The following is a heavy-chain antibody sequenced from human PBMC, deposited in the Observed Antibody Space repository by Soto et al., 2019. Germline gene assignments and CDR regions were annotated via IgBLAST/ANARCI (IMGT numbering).Heavy chain of an antibody. CDR1: GFTFSDYW. V-gene: IGHV3-74*01. J-gene: IGHJ6*03. Sequence: EVQLVESGGGVVQPGGSLRLSCAASGFTFSDYWMHWVRQAPGKGLEWVSRIKRDGSTTNYADSVKGRFTISRDNAKNTLYLEMNSLRVEDTADYYCARGAINYYYEDVSGKGTTVTVSS. CDR3: ARGAINYYYEDV. CDR2: IKRDGSTT.